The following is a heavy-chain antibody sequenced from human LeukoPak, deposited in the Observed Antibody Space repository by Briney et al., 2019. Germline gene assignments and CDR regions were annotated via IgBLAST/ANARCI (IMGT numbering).Heavy chain of an antibody. CDR3: ARDGSGSGNSDLDY. CDR1: GYTFTSYG. V-gene: IGHV1-18*01. Sequence: ASVKVSCKASGYTFTSYGITWVRQAPGQGLEWMGWISAYNAYTYYAQKLQGRVTMTTDTSTSTAYMELRSLRSDDTAVYYCARDGSGSGNSDLDYWGQGTLVTVSS. D-gene: IGHD3-10*01. CDR2: ISAYNAYT. J-gene: IGHJ4*02.